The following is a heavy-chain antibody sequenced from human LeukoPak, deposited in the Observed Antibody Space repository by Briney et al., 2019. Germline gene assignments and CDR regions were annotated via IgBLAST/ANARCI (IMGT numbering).Heavy chain of an antibody. Sequence: ASVKVSCKASGYSFATYYMHWVRQAPGQGLEWMGIINPSGDSTSYAQKFQGRVTMTRDTSTSTVYMELRSLRSEDTAVYYCARVRGSGYFYYWGQGTPVTVSS. CDR1: GYSFATYY. V-gene: IGHV1-46*01. CDR3: ARVRGSGYFYY. D-gene: IGHD3-3*01. CDR2: INPSGDST. J-gene: IGHJ4*02.